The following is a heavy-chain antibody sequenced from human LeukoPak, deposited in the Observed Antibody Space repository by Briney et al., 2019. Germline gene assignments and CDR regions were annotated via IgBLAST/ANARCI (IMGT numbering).Heavy chain of an antibody. CDR1: GYSFTSYW. V-gene: IGHV5-51*01. CDR2: IYPGDSDT. Sequence: GESLKISCTGSGYSFTSYWIGWVRPMPGKGLEWMGIIYPGDSDTRYSPSFQGQVTISADKSISTAYLQWSSLKASDTAMYYCARLVSAYGGTAYYYGMDVWGQGTTVTVSS. D-gene: IGHD4-23*01. CDR3: ARLVSAYGGTAYYYGMDV. J-gene: IGHJ6*02.